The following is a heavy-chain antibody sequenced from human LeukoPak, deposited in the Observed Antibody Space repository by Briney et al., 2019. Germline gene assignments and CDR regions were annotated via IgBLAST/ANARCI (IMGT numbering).Heavy chain of an antibody. V-gene: IGHV3-30-3*01. CDR2: ISYDGSNK. J-gene: IGHJ6*02. CDR3: ARGSSSWPYYYNLDV. Sequence: SGGSLRLSCAASGFTFSSYAMHWVRQAPGKGLEWVAVISYDGSNKYYADSVKGRFTISRDNSKNTLYLQMNSLRAEDTAVYYCARGSSSWPYYYNLDVWGQGTTVTVS. CDR1: GFTFSSYA. D-gene: IGHD6-6*01.